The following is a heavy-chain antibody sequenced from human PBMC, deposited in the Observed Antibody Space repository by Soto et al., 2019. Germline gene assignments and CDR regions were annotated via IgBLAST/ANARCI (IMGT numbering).Heavy chain of an antibody. CDR2: IKQDGSEK. J-gene: IGHJ6*03. Sequence: GGSLRLSCAASGFTFSSYWMSWVRQAPGKGLEWVANIKQDGSEKYYVDSVKGRFTISRDNAKNSLYLQMNSLRAEDSAVYYCARGRKAVAGTGYCYYYMDVWGKGTTVTVSS. V-gene: IGHV3-7*01. D-gene: IGHD6-19*01. CDR3: ARGRKAVAGTGYCYYYMDV. CDR1: GFTFSSYW.